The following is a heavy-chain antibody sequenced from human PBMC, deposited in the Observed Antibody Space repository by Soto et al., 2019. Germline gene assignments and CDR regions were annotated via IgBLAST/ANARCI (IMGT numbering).Heavy chain of an antibody. CDR3: ASQQSAAEVTTVTTTHSYGMDV. CDR1: GGSFSGYY. D-gene: IGHD4-4*01. CDR2: INHSGST. V-gene: IGHV4-34*01. J-gene: IGHJ6*02. Sequence: SETLSLTCAVYGGSFSGYYWSWIRQPPGKGLEWIGEINHSGSTNYNPSLKSRVTISVDTSKNQFSLKLSSVTAADTAVYYCASQQSAAEVTTVTTTHSYGMDVWGQGTTVTVSS.